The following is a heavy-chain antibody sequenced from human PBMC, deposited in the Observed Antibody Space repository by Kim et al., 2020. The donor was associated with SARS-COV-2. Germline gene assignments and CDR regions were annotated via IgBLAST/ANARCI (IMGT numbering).Heavy chain of an antibody. J-gene: IGHJ4*02. CDR3: AKTDQDYGDSYYFDY. V-gene: IGHV3-23*01. Sequence: DSVKGRFTISRDNAKTTLYLQMSSLRAEDTAVYYCAKTDQDYGDSYYFDYWGQGTLVTVSS. D-gene: IGHD4-17*01.